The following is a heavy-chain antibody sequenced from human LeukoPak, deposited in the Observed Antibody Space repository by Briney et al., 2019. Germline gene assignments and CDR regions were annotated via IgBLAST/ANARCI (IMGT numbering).Heavy chain of an antibody. CDR1: GGSVNSNNYY. CDR3: QSRYLEWLLEY. CDR2: IYSSGSA. Sequence: SETLSLACTVSGGSVNSNNYYWGWIRQPPGKGLEWIGSIYSSGSAYYNPSLKSRVTISVDTSKNQFSLRLSSVTAADTAVYYCQSRYLEWLLEYWGQGTLVTVSS. D-gene: IGHD3-3*01. V-gene: IGHV4-39*01. J-gene: IGHJ4*02.